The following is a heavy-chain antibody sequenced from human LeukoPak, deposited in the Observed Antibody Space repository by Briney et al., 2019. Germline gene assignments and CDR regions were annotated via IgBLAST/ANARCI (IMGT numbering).Heavy chain of an antibody. CDR2: ISYDGNNK. CDR1: EFTFSTYA. V-gene: IGHV3-30-3*01. D-gene: IGHD5-12*01. J-gene: IGHJ6*02. CDR3: ATDSGYYYYYGMDV. Sequence: GGSLRLSCVASEFTFSTYAMHWVRQAPGKGLEWVAIISYDGNNKYYADSVKGRFTISRDNSKNTLYVQLNSLRAEDTAVYYCATDSGYYYYYGMDVWGQGTTVTVSS.